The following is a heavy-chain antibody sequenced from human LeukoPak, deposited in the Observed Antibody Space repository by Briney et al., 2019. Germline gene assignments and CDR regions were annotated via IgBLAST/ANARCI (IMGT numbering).Heavy chain of an antibody. CDR3: ARHYYDYVWGSYGIDY. CDR1: GYSFTSYW. Sequence: GESLKISCKGSGYSFTSYWIGWVRQMPGKGLEWTGIIYPGDSDTRYSPSFQGQVTISADKSISTAYLQWSSLKASDTAMYYCARHYYDYVWGSYGIDYWGQGTLVTVSS. D-gene: IGHD3-16*01. V-gene: IGHV5-51*01. CDR2: IYPGDSDT. J-gene: IGHJ4*02.